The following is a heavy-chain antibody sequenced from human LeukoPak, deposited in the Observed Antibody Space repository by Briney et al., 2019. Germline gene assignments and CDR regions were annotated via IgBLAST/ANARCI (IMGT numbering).Heavy chain of an antibody. V-gene: IGHV3-66*01. CDR2: IYSGGST. Sequence: PGRSLRLSCAASGCTFDDYAMRWVRQAPGKGLEWVSVIYSGGSTYYADSVKSRFTISRDNSKNTLYLQMNSLRAEDTAVYYCARDRTTYYYGSMDVWGQGTTVTVS. J-gene: IGHJ6*02. CDR1: GCTFDDYA. D-gene: IGHD3-10*01. CDR3: ARDRTTYYYGSMDV.